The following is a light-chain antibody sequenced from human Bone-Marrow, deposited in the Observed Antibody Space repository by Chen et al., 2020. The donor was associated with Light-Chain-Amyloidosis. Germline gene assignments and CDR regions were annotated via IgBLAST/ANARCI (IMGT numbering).Light chain of an antibody. V-gene: IGLV3-25*03. CDR3: QSTNSRDTSYF. Sequence: SSVLPQPPSVSVSPGQTASIPCSGHVLPKQYVYWYQQKPGQAPVLVLYRNTERPSGIPERFSGSSPGSTVTLTIRGVQAEDEADYYCQSTNSRDTSYFFGGGTKVTVL. J-gene: IGLJ1*01. CDR1: VLPKQY. CDR2: RNT.